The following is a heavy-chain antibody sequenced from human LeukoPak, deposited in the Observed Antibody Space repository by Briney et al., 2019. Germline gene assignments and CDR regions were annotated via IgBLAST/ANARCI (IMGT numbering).Heavy chain of an antibody. CDR1: GGSISSSSYY. Sequence: RSSETLSLTCTVSGGSISSSSYYWGWIRQPPGKGLEWIGSIYYTGSTYYNPSLKSRVTISVDTSKNQFSLKLSSVTAADTAVYYCARYGLRYYYYGMDVWGQGTTVTVSS. D-gene: IGHD4-17*01. CDR3: ARYGLRYYYYGMDV. V-gene: IGHV4-39*01. J-gene: IGHJ6*02. CDR2: IYYTGST.